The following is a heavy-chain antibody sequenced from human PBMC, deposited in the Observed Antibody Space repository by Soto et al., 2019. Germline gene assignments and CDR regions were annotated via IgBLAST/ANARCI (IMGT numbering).Heavy chain of an antibody. CDR1: GFTFSSYG. Sequence: QVQLVESGGDVVQPGRSLRLSCAASGFTFSSYGMHWVRQAPGKGLEWVAVIWYDGSNKYYADSVKGRFTISRDNSKNTLYLQMNSLRAEDTAVYYCARKGVYSSFDYWGQGTLVTVSS. CDR3: ARKGVYSSFDY. CDR2: IWYDGSNK. V-gene: IGHV3-33*01. D-gene: IGHD1-26*01. J-gene: IGHJ4*02.